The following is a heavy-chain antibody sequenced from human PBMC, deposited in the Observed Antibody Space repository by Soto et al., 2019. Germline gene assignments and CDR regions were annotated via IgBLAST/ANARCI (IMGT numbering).Heavy chain of an antibody. CDR3: SGSIITTAGTDAFDL. CDR1: AYTFTSYY. V-gene: IGHV1-46*03. CDR2: INPSRGGT. D-gene: IGHD6-13*01. Sequence: QVQLVQSGAEVKKPGASVRVSCKASAYTFTSYYVHWVRQAPGQGPEWMGMINPSRGGTDYAQKFQGRVTMTRDTSTTTVYMELSSRRSEDAAIYYCSGSIITTAGTDAFDLWGQGTLVTVSS. J-gene: IGHJ3*01.